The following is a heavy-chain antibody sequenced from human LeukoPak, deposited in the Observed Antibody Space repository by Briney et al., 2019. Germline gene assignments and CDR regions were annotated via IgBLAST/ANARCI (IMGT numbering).Heavy chain of an antibody. Sequence: GGSLRLSCAASRFTFSSYSMNWVRQAPGKGLEWVSGISGSDGGTNYADSVKGRFTISRENSKNTLYLQTNSLRAEDTAVYYCAKDSAKKYDDYWGQGTLVTVSS. J-gene: IGHJ4*02. CDR1: RFTFSSYS. CDR2: ISGSDGGT. CDR3: AKDSAKKYDDY. D-gene: IGHD2/OR15-2a*01. V-gene: IGHV3-23*01.